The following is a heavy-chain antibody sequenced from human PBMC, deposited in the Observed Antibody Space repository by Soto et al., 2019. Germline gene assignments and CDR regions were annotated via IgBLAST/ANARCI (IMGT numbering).Heavy chain of an antibody. D-gene: IGHD3-22*01. CDR1: GFTFSSYR. Sequence: GGLRLSCAASGFTFSSYRMNWVRPAPGKGLEWVGRIKSKTDVGKTDYAAPVKGRFTISRDDSKNTLYLQMNSLKTEDTAVYNCTTEFITKIVGVLRDVLAIWGQGTMVTVSS. CDR3: TTEFITKIVGVLRDVLAI. CDR2: IKSKTDVGKT. V-gene: IGHV3-15*07. J-gene: IGHJ3*02.